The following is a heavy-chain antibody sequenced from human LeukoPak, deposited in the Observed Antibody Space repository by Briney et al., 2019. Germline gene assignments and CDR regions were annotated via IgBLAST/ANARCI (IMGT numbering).Heavy chain of an antibody. V-gene: IGHV3-21*01. Sequence: GGSLRLSCAACGFTFSHYTIGWVRQAPGKGLERVASITSSSSHIYYADSVKGRFTISRDNAKNEVYLQMNSLRGEDTAIYYCARVMMGATVTTFHYYCMDVWGVGTAVTVS. J-gene: IGHJ6*03. CDR3: ARVMMGATVTTFHYYCMDV. D-gene: IGHD4-11*01. CDR1: GFTFSHYT. CDR2: ITSSSSHI.